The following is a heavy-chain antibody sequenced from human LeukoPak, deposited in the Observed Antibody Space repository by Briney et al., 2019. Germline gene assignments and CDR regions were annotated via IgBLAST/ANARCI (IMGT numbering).Heavy chain of an antibody. CDR1: GFSFNNAW. CDR3: TTDSLFRGVMAYYFDY. CDR2: IKSKTDGGTT. V-gene: IGHV3-15*01. Sequence: PGGSLRLSCAASGFSFNNAWMNWVRQAPGKGLEWVGRIKSKTDGGTTDYAAPVKGRFTISRDDSKNTLYLQMNSLKTEDTAVYYCTTDSLFRGVMAYYFDYWGQGTLVTVSS. J-gene: IGHJ4*02. D-gene: IGHD3-16*01.